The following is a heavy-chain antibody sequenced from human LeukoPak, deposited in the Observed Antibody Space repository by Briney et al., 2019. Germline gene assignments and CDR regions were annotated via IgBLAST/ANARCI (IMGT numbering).Heavy chain of an antibody. Sequence: GSLILSCAASGFTFSSYAMSWVRQAPGKGLEWVSAISGSGGSTCYADSVKGRFTISRDNSKNTLSLQMNSLRAEATAVYYCARFGAAAVGFDIWGHGTMVTVSS. CDR3: ARFGAAAVGFDI. CDR2: ISGSGGST. J-gene: IGHJ3*02. V-gene: IGHV3-23*01. CDR1: GFTFSSYA. D-gene: IGHD6-25*01.